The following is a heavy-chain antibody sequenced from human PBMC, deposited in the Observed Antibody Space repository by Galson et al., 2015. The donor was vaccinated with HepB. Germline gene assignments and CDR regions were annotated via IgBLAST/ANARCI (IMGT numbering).Heavy chain of an antibody. Sequence: SLRLSCAASGFTFSSYGMHWVRQAPGKGLEWVAIISHDGSDRFYADSVRGRLSISRDNSANALFLVMNNLRGDDTGVYYCAKDRWTRRVALGGSDYWGQGTVVTVS. CDR2: ISHDGSDR. J-gene: IGHJ4*02. CDR3: AKDRWTRRVALGGSDY. V-gene: IGHV3-30*18. D-gene: IGHD6-19*01. CDR1: GFTFSSYG.